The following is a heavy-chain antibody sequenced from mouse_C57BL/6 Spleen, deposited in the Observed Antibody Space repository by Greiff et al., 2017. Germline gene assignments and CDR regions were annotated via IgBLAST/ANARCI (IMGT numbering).Heavy chain of an antibody. V-gene: IGHV1-81*01. CDR3: ARRGGDDYGFDY. J-gene: IGHJ2*01. CDR2: IYPRSGNT. CDR1: GYTFTSYG. D-gene: IGHD2-4*01. Sequence: LQESGAELARPGASVKLSCKASGYTFTSYGISWVKQRNGQGLEWIGEIYPRSGNTYYNEKFKGKATLTADKSSSTAYMELRSLTSEDSAVYFCARRGGDDYGFDYWGQGTTLTVSS.